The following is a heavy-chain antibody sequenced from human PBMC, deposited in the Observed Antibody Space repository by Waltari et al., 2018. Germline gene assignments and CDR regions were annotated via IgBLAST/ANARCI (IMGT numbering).Heavy chain of an antibody. CDR2: INHSGSN. Sequence: QVQLQQWGAGLLKPSETLSLTCADYGRSFSGYYWSWIRPPPGKGLEWVGEINHSGSNNSHPALKSRVTIAVDTSKNQFSLKLSSVTGAETAVYYCARVRGWGYCSSTSGYLSRSGFDYGGQGTLVTVSS. CDR1: GRSFSGYY. D-gene: IGHD2-2*01. J-gene: IGHJ4*02. CDR3: ARVRGWGYCSSTSGYLSRSGFDY. V-gene: IGHV4-34*01.